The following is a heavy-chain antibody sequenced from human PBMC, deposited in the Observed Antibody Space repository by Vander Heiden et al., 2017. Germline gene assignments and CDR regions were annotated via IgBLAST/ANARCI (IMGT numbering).Heavy chain of an antibody. J-gene: IGHJ6*02. V-gene: IGHV4-39*01. CDR3: ARLDIVVVTANYGMDV. Sequence: QLHLQESGPGLVKPSETLSLTCTVSGGSISSSSAYWGWIRQPPGKGLEWIGSIYYSGSAYYNPSLKSRVTISVDTSKNQFSLKLSSVTAADTAVYYCARLDIVVVTANYGMDVWGQGTTVTVSS. D-gene: IGHD2-21*02. CDR2: IYYSGSA. CDR1: GGSISSSSAY.